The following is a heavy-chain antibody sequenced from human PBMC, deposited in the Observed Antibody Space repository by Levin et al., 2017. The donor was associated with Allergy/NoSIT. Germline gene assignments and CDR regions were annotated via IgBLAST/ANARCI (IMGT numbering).Heavy chain of an antibody. CDR2: IYYNGTT. CDR1: GGSVSGVNYY. Sequence: PSETLSLTCTFSGGSVSGVNYYWTWIRQPPGKGLEWIGHIYYNGTTNDNPSLKGRVTISLDTSTNQFSLKLTSVTAADTAVYYCARGRRPANWFDPWGQGTLVTVSS. D-gene: IGHD2-8*01. V-gene: IGHV4-61*01. J-gene: IGHJ5*02. CDR3: ARGRRPANWFDP.